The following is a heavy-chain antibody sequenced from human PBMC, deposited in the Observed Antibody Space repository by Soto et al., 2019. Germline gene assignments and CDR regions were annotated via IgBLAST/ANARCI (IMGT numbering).Heavy chain of an antibody. J-gene: IGHJ6*03. Sequence: PSETLSLTCTVSGGSISSSSYYWGWIRQPPGKGLEWIGSIYYSGSTYYNPSLKSRVTISVDTSKNQFSLKLSSVTAADTAVYYCARSGRIAARNYYYYYMDVWGKGTTVT. CDR3: ARSGRIAARNYYYYYMDV. CDR2: IYYSGST. V-gene: IGHV4-39*01. CDR1: GGSISSSSYY. D-gene: IGHD6-6*01.